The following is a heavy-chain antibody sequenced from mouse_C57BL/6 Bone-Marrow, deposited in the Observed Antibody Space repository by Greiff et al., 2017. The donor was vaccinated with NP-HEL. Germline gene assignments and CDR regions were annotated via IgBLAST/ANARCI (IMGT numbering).Heavy chain of an antibody. CDR1: GFNIKDDY. D-gene: IGHD1-1*02. CDR3: TTYGDWYFDV. J-gene: IGHJ1*03. CDR2: IDPENGDT. V-gene: IGHV14-4*01. Sequence: EVQLQQSGAELVRPGASVKLSCTASGFNIKDDYMHWVKQRPEQGLEWIGLIDPENGDTEYASKFQGKATITADTSSNTAYLQLSSLTSEDTAVYYCTTYGDWYFDVWGTGTTVTVSS.